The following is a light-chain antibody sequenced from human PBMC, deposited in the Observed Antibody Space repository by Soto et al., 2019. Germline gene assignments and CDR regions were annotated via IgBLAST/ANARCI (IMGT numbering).Light chain of an antibody. CDR3: QVWDSSGDLAL. J-gene: IGLJ2*01. Sequence: SYELTQPPSVSVAPGQTARISCGGSNIESKSVHWYQVRPGQAPRLVVYDDNDRPSGIPERFSGTNSGNTATLTISRVEAGDEADYCCQVWDSSGDLALFGGGTKLTV. CDR2: DDN. CDR1: NIESKS. V-gene: IGLV3-21*02.